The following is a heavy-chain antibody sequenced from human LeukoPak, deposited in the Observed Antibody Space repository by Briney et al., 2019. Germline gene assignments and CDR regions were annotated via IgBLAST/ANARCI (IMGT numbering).Heavy chain of an antibody. D-gene: IGHD2/OR15-2a*01. Sequence: PSETLSLTCTVSGGSISSYYWSWIRQPAGKGLEWIGRIYTRGSTNYNPSLKSRVTISVDTSKNQFSLKLSSVTATDAAVYYCARESPIIETRCGQGTLVTVSS. CDR3: ARESPIIETR. V-gene: IGHV4-4*07. CDR2: IYTRGST. J-gene: IGHJ4*02. CDR1: GGSISSYY.